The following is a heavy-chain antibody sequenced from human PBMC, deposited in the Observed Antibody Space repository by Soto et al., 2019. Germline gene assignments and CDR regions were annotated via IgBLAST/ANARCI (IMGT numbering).Heavy chain of an antibody. J-gene: IGHJ4*02. CDR3: ARESEDLTSNFDY. Sequence: GSLRLSCAASGFTFTRYSMNWVRQAPGKGLEWVSSISSTTNYIYYGDSMKGRFAISRDNAKNSLYLEMNSLRAEDTAVYYCARESEDLTSNFDYWGQGTLVTVSS. CDR2: ISSTTNYI. V-gene: IGHV3-21*06. CDR1: GFTFTRYS.